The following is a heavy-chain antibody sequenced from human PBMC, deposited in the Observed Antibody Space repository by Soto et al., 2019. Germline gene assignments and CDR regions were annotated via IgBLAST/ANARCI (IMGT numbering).Heavy chain of an antibody. J-gene: IGHJ4*02. CDR1: GFTFRSSA. Sequence: PGGSLRLSCAASGFTFRSSAMSWVRQAPGKGLEWVSGLSITGGGTFYADSFKGRFIISRDNSKNMVYLQMDDLRIEDTAVYFCAKNTAAARPEYFDFWGQGVLVTVSS. CDR2: LSITGGGT. V-gene: IGHV3-23*01. D-gene: IGHD6-6*01. CDR3: AKNTAAARPEYFDF.